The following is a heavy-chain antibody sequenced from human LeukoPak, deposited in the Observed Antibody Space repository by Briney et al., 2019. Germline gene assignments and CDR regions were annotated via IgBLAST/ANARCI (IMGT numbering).Heavy chain of an antibody. CDR1: GFTFSDGW. D-gene: IGHD2-8*01. CDR3: TTALYDCSDVNY. V-gene: IGHV3-15*01. Sequence: GGSLRLSCAASGFTFSDGWMHWVRQAPGKGLEWVGRIKSKTDGVTTDYAAPVKGRFSILRDDSKNTQYLQMNSLKTEDTAVYYCTTALYDCSDVNYWGQGTLVTVSS. CDR2: IKSKTDGVTT. J-gene: IGHJ4*02.